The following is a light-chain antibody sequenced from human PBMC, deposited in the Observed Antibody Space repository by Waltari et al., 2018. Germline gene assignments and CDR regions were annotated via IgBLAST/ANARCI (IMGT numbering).Light chain of an antibody. CDR1: SSDVGGYNY. CDR3: SSYTSSSTQV. CDR2: DVS. J-gene: IGLJ1*01. Sequence: QSALTQPASVSGSPGQSITLSCTGTSSDVGGYNYVSWYQQHPGQAPKLMIYDVSNRPSGVSNRFSGSKSGNTASLTISGLQAEDEADYYCSSYTSSSTQVFGTGTKVTVL. V-gene: IGLV2-14*03.